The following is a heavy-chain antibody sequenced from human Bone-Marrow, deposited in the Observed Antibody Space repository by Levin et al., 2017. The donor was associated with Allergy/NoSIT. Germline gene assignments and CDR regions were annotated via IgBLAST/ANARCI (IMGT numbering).Heavy chain of an antibody. Sequence: TGGSLRLSCAASGFNFRSDSMHWVRQVPGKGLEWVSSISSGSSYIYYSAAVRGRFSISRDNAKNSLHLQMNSLRVEDTAVYYCARDRGQQLSESYFDYWGQGTLVTVSS. CDR3: ARDRGQQLSESYFDY. D-gene: IGHD6-13*01. CDR1: GFNFRSDS. CDR2: ISSGSSYI. J-gene: IGHJ4*02. V-gene: IGHV3-21*01.